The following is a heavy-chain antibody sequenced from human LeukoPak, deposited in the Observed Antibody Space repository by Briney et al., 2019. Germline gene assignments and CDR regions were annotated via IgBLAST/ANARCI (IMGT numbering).Heavy chain of an antibody. D-gene: IGHD2/OR15-2a*01. J-gene: IGHJ6*03. Sequence: GGSLRLSCAASGFTFSSYAMSWVRQAPGKGLEWVSAISGSGDSTYYADSVKGRFTISRDNSKSTLYLQMNSLRVEDTAVYYCAKGSKTVLFTRDHYMDVWGKGTTVTISS. CDR2: ISGSGDST. CDR1: GFTFSSYA. V-gene: IGHV3-23*01. CDR3: AKGSKTVLFTRDHYMDV.